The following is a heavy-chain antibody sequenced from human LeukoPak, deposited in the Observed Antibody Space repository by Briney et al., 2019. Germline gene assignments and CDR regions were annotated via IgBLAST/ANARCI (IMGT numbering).Heavy chain of an antibody. Sequence: GGSLRLSCAASGFTFSSYGMHWVRQAPGKGLEWVAFIRYDGSNKYYADSVKGRFTISRDNSKNTLYLQMNSLRSEDTAVYYCARDRSVVTPERFDYWGQGTLVTVSS. CDR3: ARDRSVVTPERFDY. D-gene: IGHD4-23*01. CDR1: GFTFSSYG. V-gene: IGHV3-30*02. CDR2: IRYDGSNK. J-gene: IGHJ4*02.